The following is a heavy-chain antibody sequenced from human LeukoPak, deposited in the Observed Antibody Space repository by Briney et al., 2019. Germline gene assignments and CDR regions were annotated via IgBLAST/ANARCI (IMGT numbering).Heavy chain of an antibody. J-gene: IGHJ4*02. CDR1: RFSVNRNY. CDR2: IYSGGST. CDR3: ARTPPYDSSGYYSSGYFDY. V-gene: IGHV3-53*01. D-gene: IGHD3-22*01. Sequence: GGSLRHSCAPSRFSVNRNYMSWVRPAPGKGRERVSDIYSGGSTYYADSVKGRFTISRDNSKNTLYLQKNSLRAEDTAVYYCARTPPYDSSGYYSSGYFDYWGQGTLVTVSS.